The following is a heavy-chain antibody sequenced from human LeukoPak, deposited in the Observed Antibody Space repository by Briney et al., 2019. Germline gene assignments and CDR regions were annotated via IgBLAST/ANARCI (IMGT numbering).Heavy chain of an antibody. V-gene: IGHV3-23*01. CDR1: AFTFSTYA. CDR3: VTAPTRTYSVY. Sequence: GGSLRLSCAASAFTFSTYAMSWVRQAPGKGLEWVSAITGSADRTHYADSVKGRFTISRDNAKNSLFLQMNSLRAEDTAIYYCVTAPTRTYSVYWGQGTLVTVSS. CDR2: ITGSADRT. D-gene: IGHD2-15*01. J-gene: IGHJ4*02.